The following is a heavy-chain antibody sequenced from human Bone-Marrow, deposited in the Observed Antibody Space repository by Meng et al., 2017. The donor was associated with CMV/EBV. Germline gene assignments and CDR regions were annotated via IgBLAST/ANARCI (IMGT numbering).Heavy chain of an antibody. CDR2: IIPIFGTA. CDR1: GYTFTGYY. V-gene: IGHV1-69*05. CDR3: ARVGGEWLVLSPYFQH. Sequence: SVKVSCKASGYTFTGYYMHWVRQAPGQGLEWMGGIIPIFGTANYAQKFQGRVTITTDESTSTAYMELSSLRSEDTAVYYCARVGGEWLVLSPYFQHWGQGTLVTVSS. D-gene: IGHD6-19*01. J-gene: IGHJ1*01.